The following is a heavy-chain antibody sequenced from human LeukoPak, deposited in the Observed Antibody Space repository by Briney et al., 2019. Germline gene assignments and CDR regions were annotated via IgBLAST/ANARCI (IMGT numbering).Heavy chain of an antibody. D-gene: IGHD1-26*01. V-gene: IGHV3-7*01. Sequence: GGSLRLSCAAAGFTFSSYWMSWVRQAPGKGLEWVANIKQDGSEKYYVDSVKGRFTISRDNAKNSLYLQMNSLRAEDTAVYYCARAGGTYYGIAFDIWGQGTMVTVSS. CDR1: GFTFSSYW. CDR3: ARAGGTYYGIAFDI. J-gene: IGHJ3*02. CDR2: IKQDGSEK.